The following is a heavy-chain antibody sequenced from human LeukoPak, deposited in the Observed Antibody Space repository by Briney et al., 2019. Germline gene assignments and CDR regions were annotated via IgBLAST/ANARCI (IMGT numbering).Heavy chain of an antibody. Sequence: SVKVSCKASGGTFSSYAISWVRQAPGQGLEWMGRIIPILGIANYAQKFQGRVTITADKSTSTAYMELSSLRSEDTAVYYCARGSSGWYPPRDWGQGTLVTVSS. V-gene: IGHV1-69*04. CDR2: IIPILGIA. D-gene: IGHD6-19*01. J-gene: IGHJ4*02. CDR1: GGTFSSYA. CDR3: ARGSSGWYPPRD.